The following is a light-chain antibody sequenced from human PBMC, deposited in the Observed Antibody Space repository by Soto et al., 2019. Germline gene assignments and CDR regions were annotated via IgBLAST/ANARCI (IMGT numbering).Light chain of an antibody. V-gene: IGLV2-8*01. J-gene: IGLJ1*01. Sequence: QSVLTQPPSASGSPGQSVTISCTGTSSDVGGYDYVSWYQQHPGKAPKLMIFEVTKRPSGVPNRFSGSKSGNTASLTVSGLQAEDEADYYCCSYAGDYMFVFGTGTKVTVL. CDR1: SSDVGGYDY. CDR2: EVT. CDR3: CSYAGDYMFV.